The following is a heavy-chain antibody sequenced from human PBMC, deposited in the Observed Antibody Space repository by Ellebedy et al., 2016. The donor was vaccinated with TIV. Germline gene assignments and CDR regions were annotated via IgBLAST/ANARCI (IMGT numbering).Heavy chain of an antibody. J-gene: IGHJ4*02. CDR2: IYYSGST. D-gene: IGHD5-18*01. CDR1: GGSISSYY. Sequence: SETLSLTXTVSGGSISSYYWSWIRQPPGKGLEWIGYIYYSGSTNYNPSLKSRVTISVDTSKNQFSLKLSSVTAADTAVYYCARQRGYSPHGYFDYWGQGTLVTVSS. CDR3: ARQRGYSPHGYFDY. V-gene: IGHV4-59*08.